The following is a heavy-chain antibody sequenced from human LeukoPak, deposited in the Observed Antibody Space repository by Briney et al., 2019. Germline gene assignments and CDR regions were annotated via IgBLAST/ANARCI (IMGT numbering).Heavy chain of an antibody. CDR3: ARIRCGRGQASSYNH. V-gene: IGHV4-34*01. CDR2: VSPGGYT. J-gene: IGHJ5*02. D-gene: IGHD2-21*01. Sequence: PSETLSLTRAVSGVSVSDYYGSWIRQSPEKGLECMGGVSPGGYTTYNPSLRSRVIISEDASEKQLSLNVPSVTAADTALYQCARIRCGRGQASSYNHWAQGSLVTVSS. CDR1: GVSVSDYY.